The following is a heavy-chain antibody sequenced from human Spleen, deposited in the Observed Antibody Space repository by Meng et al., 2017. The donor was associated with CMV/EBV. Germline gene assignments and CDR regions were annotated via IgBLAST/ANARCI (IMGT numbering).Heavy chain of an antibody. CDR1: GGTFSSLT. D-gene: IGHD2-21*01. J-gene: IGHJ6*02. V-gene: IGHV1-69*02. CDR2: IIPLRGIA. Sequence: SVKVSCKASGGTFSSLTISWVRQAPGQGLEWVGRIIPLRGIANYAQNMQGRVTITAEKSTNTVYMEVSSLRFEDTAFYYCARASVDSFFGMDVWGQGTTVTVSS. CDR3: ARASVDSFFGMDV.